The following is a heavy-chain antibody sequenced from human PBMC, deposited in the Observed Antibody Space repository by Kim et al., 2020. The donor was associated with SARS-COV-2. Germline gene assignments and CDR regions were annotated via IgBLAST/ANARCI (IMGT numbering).Heavy chain of an antibody. CDR3: VRAYADCLAY. J-gene: IGHJ4*02. CDR2: IYTGGST. V-gene: IGHV3-53*01. CDR1: GFTVSSSY. D-gene: IGHD4-17*01. Sequence: GGSLRLSCAASGFTVSSSYMTWVRQPPGKGLEWVSLIYTGGSTAYADSVKGRFTISRDNSKNTLYLQMKSLRAEDTAIYYCVRAYADCLAYWGQGTLVTVSS.